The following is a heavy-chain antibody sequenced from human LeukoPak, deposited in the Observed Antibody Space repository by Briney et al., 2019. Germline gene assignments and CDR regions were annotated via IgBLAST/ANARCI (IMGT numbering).Heavy chain of an antibody. Sequence: GGSLRLSCVASGFTFSNVWMTWVRQAPGKGLEWVGRIKSKTDGGKTDYAAPVKGRFTISRDDSKNMLYLQMNSLKTEDTAVYYCSTGFYCSGDSCYYGFFQHWGQGTLVTVSS. J-gene: IGHJ1*01. CDR3: STGFYCSGDSCYYGFFQH. CDR2: IKSKTDGGKT. V-gene: IGHV3-15*01. CDR1: GFTFSNVW. D-gene: IGHD2-15*01.